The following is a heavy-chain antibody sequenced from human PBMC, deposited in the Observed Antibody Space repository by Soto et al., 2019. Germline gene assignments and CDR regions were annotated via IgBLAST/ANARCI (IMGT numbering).Heavy chain of an antibody. Sequence: SVKVSCKASGGTFSSYTISWVRQAPGQGLEWMGRIIPILGIANYAQKFQGRVTITADKSTSTAYMELSSLRSEDTAVYYCARGQSNSEAFHIWGQGTMVTVSS. CDR3: ARGQSNSEAFHI. D-gene: IGHD2-21*01. CDR1: GGTFSSYT. V-gene: IGHV1-69*02. J-gene: IGHJ3*02. CDR2: IIPILGIA.